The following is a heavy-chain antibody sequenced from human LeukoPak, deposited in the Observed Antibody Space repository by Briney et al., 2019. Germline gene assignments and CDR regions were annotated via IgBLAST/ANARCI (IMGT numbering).Heavy chain of an antibody. V-gene: IGHV1-46*01. CDR2: INPSGGST. Sequence: GASVKVSCKASGYIFTNYYMHWVRQAPGQGLEWMGTINPSGGSTTYAQKFQGRVTMPRDTSTSTVYMELSSLRSEDTAVYYCARDHGSAYYRAPRHWGQGTLVTVSS. D-gene: IGHD3-10*01. CDR1: GYIFTNYY. CDR3: ARDHGSAYYRAPRH. J-gene: IGHJ4*02.